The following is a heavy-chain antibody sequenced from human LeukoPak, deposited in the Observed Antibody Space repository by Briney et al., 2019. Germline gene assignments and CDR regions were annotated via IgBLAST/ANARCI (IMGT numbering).Heavy chain of an antibody. V-gene: IGHV4-61*08. D-gene: IGHD3-9*01. CDR3: ARVSEYYDILTGYSRGLYYYYGMDV. Sequence: PSETLSLTCAVSGGSFSSSGYYWSWIRQPPGKGLEWIAYIYYTGRTNYNPSLKSRVTISLDTSNSQFSLKLSSVTAADTAVYYCARVSEYYDILTGYSRGLYYYYGMDVWGQGTTVTVSS. CDR2: IYYTGRT. J-gene: IGHJ6*02. CDR1: GGSFSSSGYY.